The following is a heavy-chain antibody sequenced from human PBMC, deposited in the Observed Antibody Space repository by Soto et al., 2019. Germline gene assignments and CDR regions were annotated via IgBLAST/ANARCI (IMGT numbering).Heavy chain of an antibody. V-gene: IGHV3-53*01. CDR3: VRPLPSGQTHARDV. J-gene: IGHJ6*02. D-gene: IGHD3-10*01. Sequence: GSLRLSCVASGLPVAGSYMAWVRQAPGKGLEWASVIYSDGTTYYSQSVEGRFTISRDTSKNTLYLQMDRLRDEDTAVYYCVRPLPSGQTHARDVWGQGTTVTVS. CDR2: IYSDGTT. CDR1: GLPVAGSY.